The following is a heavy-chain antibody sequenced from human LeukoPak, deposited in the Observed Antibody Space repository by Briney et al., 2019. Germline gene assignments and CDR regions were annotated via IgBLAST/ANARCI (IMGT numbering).Heavy chain of an antibody. V-gene: IGHV3-53*01. D-gene: IGHD4-23*01. CDR3: VRGNDYGGPHY. CDR2: IYSGGST. Sequence: QPGGSLRLSCAASGFTVSSNCMSWVRQAPGKGLEWVSVIYSGGSTYYADSVRGRFTISRDNGKNTLFLQMNSLRAEDAAVYYCVRGNDYGGPHYWGQGTLVTVSS. CDR1: GFTVSSNC. J-gene: IGHJ4*02.